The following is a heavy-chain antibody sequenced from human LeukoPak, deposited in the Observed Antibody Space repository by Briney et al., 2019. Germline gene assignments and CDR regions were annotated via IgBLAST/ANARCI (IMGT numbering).Heavy chain of an antibody. CDR2: ISSSSSYI. CDR3: AREGLGQSAANWFDP. D-gene: IGHD3-10*01. Sequence: GGSLRLSCAASGFTFSSYSMNWVRQAPGKGLEWVSSISSSSSYIYYADSVKGRFTISRDNAKNSLYLQMNSLRAEDTAVYYCAREGLGQSAANWFDPWGQGTLVTVSS. V-gene: IGHV3-21*01. CDR1: GFTFSSYS. J-gene: IGHJ5*02.